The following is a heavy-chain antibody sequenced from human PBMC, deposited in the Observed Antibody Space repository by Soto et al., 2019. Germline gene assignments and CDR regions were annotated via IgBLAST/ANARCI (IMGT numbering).Heavy chain of an antibody. V-gene: IGHV3-11*01. Sequence: QVQLVESGGGLVKPGGSLRLSCAASGFTFSDYYMSWIRQAPGKGLEWVSYISSSGVTIYYADSVKGRFTISRDNAKNSLYLQMNSLRAEDTAMYYCARVERGITIFGVVIPPFDYRGQGTLVTVSS. J-gene: IGHJ4*02. CDR2: ISSSGVTI. D-gene: IGHD3-3*01. CDR3: ARVERGITIFGVVIPPFDY. CDR1: GFTFSDYY.